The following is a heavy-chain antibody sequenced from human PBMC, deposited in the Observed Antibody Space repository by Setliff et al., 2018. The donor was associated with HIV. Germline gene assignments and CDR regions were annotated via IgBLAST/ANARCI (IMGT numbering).Heavy chain of an antibody. CDR1: GGSISSYY. J-gene: IGHJ6*03. Sequence: SETLSLTCTVSGGSISSYYWSWIRQPPGKGLEWIGYIYYSGSANYNPSLKSRVTISVDTSKNQFSLKLSSVTAADTAVYYCARHGPDYYDSSGYYYYYYYMDVWGKGTTVTVSS. D-gene: IGHD3-22*01. CDR3: ARHGPDYYDSSGYYYYYYYMDV. V-gene: IGHV4-59*08. CDR2: IYYSGSA.